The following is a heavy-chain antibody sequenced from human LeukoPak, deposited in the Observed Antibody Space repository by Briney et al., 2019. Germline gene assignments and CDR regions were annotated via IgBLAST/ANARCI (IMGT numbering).Heavy chain of an antibody. Sequence: ASVKVSCKASGYTFTSYYMHWVRQAPGQGLEWMGIINPSGGSTSYAQKFQGRVTMTRDTSISTAYMELSRLRSDDMAVYYCARVSVGATPQGWFDPWGQGTLVTVSS. V-gene: IGHV1-46*01. J-gene: IGHJ5*02. CDR3: ARVSVGATPQGWFDP. CDR2: INPSGGST. D-gene: IGHD1-26*01. CDR1: GYTFTSYY.